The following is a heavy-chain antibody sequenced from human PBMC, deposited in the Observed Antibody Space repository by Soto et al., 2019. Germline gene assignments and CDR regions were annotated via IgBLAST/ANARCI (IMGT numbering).Heavy chain of an antibody. J-gene: IGHJ4*02. CDR2: INAGYSNT. Sequence: AALLKGSWKASGYTFSSYAMHWGRQAPGQRLEWMGWINAGYSNTKSSQKFQDRVTISRDTSASTAYMELTSLRSEDTAVYYCARDTGDGTFDFWGQGTLVTVS. D-gene: IGHD7-27*01. V-gene: IGHV1-3*01. CDR3: ARDTGDGTFDF. CDR1: GYTFSSYA.